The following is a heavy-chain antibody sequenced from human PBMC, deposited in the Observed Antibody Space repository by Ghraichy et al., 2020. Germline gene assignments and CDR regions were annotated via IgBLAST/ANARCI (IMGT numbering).Heavy chain of an antibody. CDR3: AKERDSSGYYSFRGDYYGMDV. CDR2: TSYDGSNK. D-gene: IGHD3-22*01. CDR1: GFTFSRYG. Sequence: GGSLRLSCAASGFTFSRYGMHWVRMAPGKGLEWVAVTSYDGSNKNYADSVKGRFTISRDNSKNTLYLQMNSLRAEDTAVYYCAKERDSSGYYSFRGDYYGMDVWGQGTTVTVSS. V-gene: IGHV3-30*18. J-gene: IGHJ6*02.